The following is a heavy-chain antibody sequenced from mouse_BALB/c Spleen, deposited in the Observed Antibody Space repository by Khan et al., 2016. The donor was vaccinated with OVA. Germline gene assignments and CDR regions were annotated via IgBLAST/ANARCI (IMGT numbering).Heavy chain of an antibody. D-gene: IGHD1-1*01. CDR3: TRIYRSDFDY. CDR1: GYSFTGYF. Sequence: VQLKESGPELVRPGASVKISCKASGYSFTGYFMNWVMQSHGKSLEWIGRINPHIGETFYNQRFKDKATLTADESSSTAHMELRSLASDNSAVYYCTRIYRSDFDYWGQGTTLTVSS. CDR2: INPHIGET. V-gene: IGHV1-20*02. J-gene: IGHJ2*01.